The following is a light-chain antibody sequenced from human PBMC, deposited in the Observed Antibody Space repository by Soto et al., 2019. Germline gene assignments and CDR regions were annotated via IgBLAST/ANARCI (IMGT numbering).Light chain of an antibody. CDR1: HNDIGTYDY. J-gene: IGLJ2*01. CDR3: SSYTSSSTLVV. Sequence: QSALTQPTSVSGSPGQSITISCTGNHNDIGTYDYVSWYQQHPGRAPRLLIHGVTTRPSGISGRFSASKSGLTASLTISGLQPEDEADYYCSSYTSSSTLVVFGGGTKLTVL. V-gene: IGLV2-14*03. CDR2: GVT.